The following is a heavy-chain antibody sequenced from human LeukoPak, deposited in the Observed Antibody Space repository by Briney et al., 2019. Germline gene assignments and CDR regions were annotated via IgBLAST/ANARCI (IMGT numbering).Heavy chain of an antibody. CDR2: IYYSGST. J-gene: IGHJ6*02. CDR3: ASSFSLVLQGDYYYYGMDV. D-gene: IGHD4/OR15-4a*01. V-gene: IGHV4-59*01. CDR1: GGSISSYY. Sequence: SETLSLTCTVSGGSISSYYWSWIRQPPGKGLEWIGYIYYSGSTNYNPSLKSRVTISVDTSKNQFSLKLSSVTAADTAVYYCASSFSLVLQGDYYYYGMDVWGQGTTVTVSS.